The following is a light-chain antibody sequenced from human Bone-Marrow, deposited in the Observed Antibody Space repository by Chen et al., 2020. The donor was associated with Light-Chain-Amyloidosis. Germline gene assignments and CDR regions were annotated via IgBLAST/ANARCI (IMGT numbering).Light chain of an antibody. CDR1: ERLSGN. CDR3: QQYNDWPWT. CDR2: GVS. J-gene: IGKJ1*01. Sequence: EIVLAQSPATLSVSPGEGATLSCRASERLSGNLAWYQQKPGQAPRLLIYGVSTRATGIPARFSGSGSGTEFTLTISSLQSEEFAVYFCQQYNDWPWTFGLGTKVDIK. V-gene: IGKV3-15*01.